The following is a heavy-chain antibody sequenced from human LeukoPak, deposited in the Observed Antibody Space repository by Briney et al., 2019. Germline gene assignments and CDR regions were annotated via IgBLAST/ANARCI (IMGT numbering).Heavy chain of an antibody. CDR2: IHYSGST. CDR3: TRVVGTRAGSFYTSPYYYYMDV. Sequence: SETLSLTCTVSGDSISSHYWGWIRQPPGKGLEWIGDIHYSGSTNYNPSLESRVTISVDTSKTHFSLKLTSVTAADTAGYFCTRVVGTRAGSFYTSPYYYYMDVWGKGTTVTVSS. CDR1: GDSISSHY. D-gene: IGHD3-10*01. V-gene: IGHV4-59*11. J-gene: IGHJ6*03.